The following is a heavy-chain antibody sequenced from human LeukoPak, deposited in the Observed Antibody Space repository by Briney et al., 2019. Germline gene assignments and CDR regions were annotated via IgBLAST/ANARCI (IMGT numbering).Heavy chain of an antibody. CDR3: ARQGAAAGTFD. V-gene: IGHV4-4*09. J-gene: IGHJ4*02. D-gene: IGHD6-13*01. CDR2: IYTSGST. Sequence: PSETLSLTCTVSGGSISSYYWSWIRQPPGKGLEWIGYIYTSGSTNYNPSLKSRVTISVDTSKNQFSLKLSSVTAADTAVYYCARQGAAAGTFDWGQGTLVTVSS. CDR1: GGSISSYY.